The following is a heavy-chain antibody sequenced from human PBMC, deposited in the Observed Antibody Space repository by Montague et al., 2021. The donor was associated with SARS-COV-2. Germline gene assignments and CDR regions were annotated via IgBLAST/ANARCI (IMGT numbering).Heavy chain of an antibody. CDR3: AGHSGWSRFIWGY. V-gene: IGHV4-59*08. D-gene: IGHD6-19*01. CDR1: GGSISSYY. CDR2: IYYSGST. J-gene: IGHJ4*02. Sequence: SETLSLTCTVSGGSISSYYWSWIRQPPGKGLEWIGFIYYSGSTNYNPSLKSRVTISVDTSKNQFSLKLSSVTAADTAVYYCAGHSGWSRFIWGYWGQGTLVTVSS.